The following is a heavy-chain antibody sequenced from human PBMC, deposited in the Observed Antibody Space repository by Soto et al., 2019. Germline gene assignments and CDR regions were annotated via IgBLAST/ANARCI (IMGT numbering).Heavy chain of an antibody. J-gene: IGHJ4*02. V-gene: IGHV3-11*06. Sequence: LRLSCAASGFTFSDYYMSWIRQAPGKGLEWVSYISSSSSYTNYADSVKGRFTISRDNAKNSLYLQMNSLRAEDTAVYYCARDKYSSSSYFDYWGQGTLVTVSS. CDR2: ISSSSSYT. CDR3: ARDKYSSSSYFDY. D-gene: IGHD6-6*01. CDR1: GFTFSDYY.